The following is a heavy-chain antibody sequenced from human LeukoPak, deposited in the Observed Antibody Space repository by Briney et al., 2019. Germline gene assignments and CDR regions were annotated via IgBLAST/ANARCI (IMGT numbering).Heavy chain of an antibody. CDR3: ARDLDRGYYSSTSCYGDNWFDP. CDR2: ISSSSSYI. V-gene: IGHV3-21*01. CDR1: GFTFSSYS. D-gene: IGHD2-2*01. J-gene: IGHJ5*02. Sequence: GGSLRLSCAASGFTFSSYSMNWVRQAPGKGVEGVSSISSSSSYIYYADSVKGRFTISRDNAKNSLYLQMNSLRAGDTAVYYCARDLDRGYYSSTSCYGDNWFDPWGQGTLVTVSS.